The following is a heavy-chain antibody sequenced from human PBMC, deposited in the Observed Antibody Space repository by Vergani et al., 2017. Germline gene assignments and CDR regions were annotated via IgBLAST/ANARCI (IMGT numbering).Heavy chain of an antibody. V-gene: IGHV5-51*01. D-gene: IGHD6-13*01. CDR1: GYSFTSYW. Sequence: EVQLVQSGAEVKKPGEYLKISCKGSGYSFTSYWIGWVRQMPGKGLEWIGSLSTTGGATHASHNTSLKSRVSISVDTSKSQFSLRLTSVTAADSAIYYCAGDTHSWQRADRWGQGLLVSVSS. CDR3: AGDTHSWQRADR. J-gene: IGHJ5*02. CDR2: LSTTGGATHA.